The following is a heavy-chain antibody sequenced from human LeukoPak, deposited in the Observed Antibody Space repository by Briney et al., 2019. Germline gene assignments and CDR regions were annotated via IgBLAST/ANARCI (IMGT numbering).Heavy chain of an antibody. Sequence: GGSLRLSCAASGFTFSSYSMNWVRQAPGKGLEWVSSISSSSSYINYADSVKGRFTISRDNAKNSLYLQMNSLRAEDTAVYFCARGGLSIMGYWGQGTLVTVSS. CDR3: ARGGLSIMGY. CDR1: GFTFSSYS. V-gene: IGHV3-21*01. CDR2: ISSSSSYI. D-gene: IGHD2/OR15-2a*01. J-gene: IGHJ4*02.